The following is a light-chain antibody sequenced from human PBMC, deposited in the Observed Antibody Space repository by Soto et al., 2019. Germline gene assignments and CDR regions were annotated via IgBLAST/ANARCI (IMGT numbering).Light chain of an antibody. V-gene: IGLV2-14*01. J-gene: IGLJ1*01. Sequence: QSALTQPASVSGSPGQSITISCTGTSSDVGGYNYVSWYQQHPGKAPKFMIYDVSNRPSGVSNRFSGSKSGNTASLTISGLQAEYEADYYCSSYTTGTTPYVFVSGTKVTVL. CDR1: SSDVGGYNY. CDR2: DVS. CDR3: SSYTTGTTPYV.